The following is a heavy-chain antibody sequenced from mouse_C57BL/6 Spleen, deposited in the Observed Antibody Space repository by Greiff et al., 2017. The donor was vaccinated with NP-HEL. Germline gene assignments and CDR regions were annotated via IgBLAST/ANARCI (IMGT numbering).Heavy chain of an antibody. J-gene: IGHJ3*01. CDR1: GSTFTSYG. Sequence: QVQLQQSGAELARPGASVKLSCKASGSTFTSYGISWVKPRTGPGLEWIGEIYPRRGNPYYNEKFKGKATLTADQSSSTAYMELRSLTSEDSAVYVCARSSTAQATGGFAYWGQGTLVTVSA. V-gene: IGHV1-81*01. CDR3: ARSSTAQATGGFAY. CDR2: IYPRRGNP. D-gene: IGHD3-2*02.